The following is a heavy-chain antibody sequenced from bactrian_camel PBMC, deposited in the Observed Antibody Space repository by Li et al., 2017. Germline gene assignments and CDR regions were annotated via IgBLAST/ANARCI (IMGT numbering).Heavy chain of an antibody. CDR3: AAAGLNLDDGCSGSWDY. CDR1: AYSVGSLC. V-gene: IGHV3S53*01. D-gene: IGHD3*01. Sequence: VQLVESGGGSVQSGGSLRLNCTSSAYSVGSLCMAWFRQAPGKEREEVAIIDSDRSTKYKDSVTGRFTLSRDTAKNTLLLQMNSLQPEDTAMYYCAAAGLNLDDGCSGSWDYWGQGTQVTVS. J-gene: IGHJ4*01. CDR2: IDSDRST.